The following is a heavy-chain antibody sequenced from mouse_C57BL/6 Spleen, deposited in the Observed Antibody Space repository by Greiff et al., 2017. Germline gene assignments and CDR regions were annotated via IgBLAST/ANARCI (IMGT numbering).Heavy chain of an antibody. J-gene: IGHJ4*01. Sequence: VQLQQSGAELVRPGTSVKVSCKASGYAFTNYLIEWVKQRPGQGLEWIGVINPGSGGTNYNEKFKGKATLTADKSSSTAYMQLSSLTSEDSAVYFCARNPIYYDYDEDAMDYWGQGTSVTVSS. V-gene: IGHV1-54*01. CDR3: ARNPIYYDYDEDAMDY. CDR1: GYAFTNYL. D-gene: IGHD2-4*01. CDR2: INPGSGGT.